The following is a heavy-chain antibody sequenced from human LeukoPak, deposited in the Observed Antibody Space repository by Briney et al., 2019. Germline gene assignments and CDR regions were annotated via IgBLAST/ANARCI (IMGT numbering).Heavy chain of an antibody. Sequence: GASVKVSCKASGYTFTGYYMHWVRQAPGQGLEWMGWINPNSGGTNYAQKFQGRVTMTRDTSISTAYMELSRLRSDDTAVYYCARGFGYSSGWYGENWFDPWGQGTLVTVSS. V-gene: IGHV1-2*02. CDR1: GYTFTGYY. J-gene: IGHJ5*02. CDR3: ARGFGYSSGWYGENWFDP. CDR2: INPNSGGT. D-gene: IGHD6-19*01.